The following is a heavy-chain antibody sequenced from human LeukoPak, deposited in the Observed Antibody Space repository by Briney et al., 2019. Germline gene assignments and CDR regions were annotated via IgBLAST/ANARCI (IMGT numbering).Heavy chain of an antibody. CDR2: INGDGRNI. V-gene: IGHV3-74*01. CDR3: AKDLNYDFWSGYPTGFDY. D-gene: IGHD3-3*01. Sequence: GGSLRLFCVASGFTFSSYWMHWLRQAPRKGLVGVSRINGDGRNINYADSVKGRFTISRDNSRNTLYLQMNSLRAEDTAVYYCAKDLNYDFWSGYPTGFDYWGQGTLVTVSS. CDR1: GFTFSSYW. J-gene: IGHJ4*02.